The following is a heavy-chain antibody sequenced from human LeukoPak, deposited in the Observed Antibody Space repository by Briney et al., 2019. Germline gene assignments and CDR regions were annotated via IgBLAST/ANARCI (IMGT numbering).Heavy chain of an antibody. CDR2: TSGSGGAT. J-gene: IGHJ5*02. CDR1: GSTFSSYA. D-gene: IGHD1-7*01. CDR3: AKSATGTTSNWFDP. V-gene: IGHV3-23*01. Sequence: PGGSLRLSCAASGSTFSSYAMSWVRQAPGKGLEWVSATSGSGGATYYADSVKGRFTISRDNSKNTLYLQMNSLRAEDTAIYYCAKSATGTTSNWFDPWGQGTLVTVSS.